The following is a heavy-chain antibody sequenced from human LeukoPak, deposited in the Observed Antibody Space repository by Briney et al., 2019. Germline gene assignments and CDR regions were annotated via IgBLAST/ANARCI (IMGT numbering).Heavy chain of an antibody. V-gene: IGHV1-69*04. J-gene: IGHJ5*02. CDR1: GGTFSSYA. D-gene: IGHD2-2*01. Sequence: GASVTVSCKASGGTFSSYAISWVRQAPGQGLEWMGRIIPILGIANYAQKFQGRVTITADKSTSTAYMELSSLRSEDTAVYYCARGGTLGYCSSTSCYDNWFDPWGQGTLVTVSS. CDR2: IIPILGIA. CDR3: ARGGTLGYCSSTSCYDNWFDP.